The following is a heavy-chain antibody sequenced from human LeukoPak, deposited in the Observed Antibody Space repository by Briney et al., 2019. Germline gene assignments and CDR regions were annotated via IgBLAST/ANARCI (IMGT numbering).Heavy chain of an antibody. Sequence: SETLSLTCTVSGGSISSSSYYWGWVRQPPGKGLEWIGSIYYSGSTYYNPSLKSRVTISVDTSKNQFSLKLSSVTAADTAVYYCARSPGYSYVPDAFDIWGQGTMVTVSS. D-gene: IGHD5-18*01. CDR3: ARSPGYSYVPDAFDI. V-gene: IGHV4-39*07. CDR1: GGSISSSSYY. CDR2: IYYSGST. J-gene: IGHJ3*02.